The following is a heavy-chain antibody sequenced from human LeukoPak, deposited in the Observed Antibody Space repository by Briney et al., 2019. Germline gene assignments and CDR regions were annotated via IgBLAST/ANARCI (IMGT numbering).Heavy chain of an antibody. CDR1: GDSISTTVYF. D-gene: IGHD1-14*01. CDR3: AGTGIRNWFDP. Sequence: SETLTLTCSVSGDSISTTVYFWVWIRQSPGRDLEWIGSIFKSGNTFYNMSLKSRVTFSVDTSKNEFSLNLTSVTASDTAVYYCAGTGIRNWFDPWGQGILVTVSS. CDR2: IFKSGNT. J-gene: IGHJ5*02. V-gene: IGHV4-39*01.